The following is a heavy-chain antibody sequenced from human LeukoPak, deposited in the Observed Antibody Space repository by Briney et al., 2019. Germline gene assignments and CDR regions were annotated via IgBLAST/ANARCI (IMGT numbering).Heavy chain of an antibody. V-gene: IGHV3-9*01. CDR2: INWNSDSI. CDR1: GFTFDDYA. CDR3: AKDMRMVGHYHFDY. J-gene: IGHJ4*02. D-gene: IGHD3-10*01. Sequence: PGGSLRLSCAVSGFTFDDYAMHWVRQVPGKGLEWVSGINWNSDSIGYADSVKGRFTTSRDNAKNTLYLQMNSLRAEDTAAYFCAKDMRMVGHYHFDYWGQGTLVTVSS.